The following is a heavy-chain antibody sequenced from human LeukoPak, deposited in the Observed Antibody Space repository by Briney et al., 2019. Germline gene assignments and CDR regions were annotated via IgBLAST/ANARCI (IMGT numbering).Heavy chain of an antibody. CDR1: GFTFGDYA. CDR3: TRDDRYCSSTSCYGGYYYYYGMDV. CDR2: IRSKAYGGAT. V-gene: IGHV3-49*04. D-gene: IGHD2-2*01. Sequence: PGGSLRLSCTASGFTFGDYAMSWVRQAPGKGLEWVGFIRSKAYGGATEYAASVKGRFTISRADSKSIAYLQMNSLKTEDTAVYYCTRDDRYCSSTSCYGGYYYYYGMDVWGKGTTVTVSS. J-gene: IGHJ6*04.